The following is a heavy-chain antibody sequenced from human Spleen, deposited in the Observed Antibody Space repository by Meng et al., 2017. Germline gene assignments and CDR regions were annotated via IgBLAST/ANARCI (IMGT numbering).Heavy chain of an antibody. D-gene: IGHD4-17*01. CDR3: ARFRTTNYWYFDL. CDR2: IYYSGST. V-gene: IGHV4-31*01. Sequence: QVQRQEAGPGLVKPSQTLSLTCTVSGGSISSSGYYWSWIRQHPGKGLEWIGYIYYSGSTYYNPSVKSLVTISVDTSKNQFSLKLSSVTAADTAVYYCARFRTTNYWYFDLWGRGTLVTVSS. CDR1: GGSISSSGYY. J-gene: IGHJ2*01.